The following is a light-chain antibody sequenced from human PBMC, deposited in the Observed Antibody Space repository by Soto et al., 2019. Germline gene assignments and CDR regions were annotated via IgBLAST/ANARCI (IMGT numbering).Light chain of an antibody. CDR1: QTISTL. J-gene: IGKJ1*01. Sequence: DIQMTQSPSTLSASVGDRVTINCLASQTISTLLAWYQQRPGKAPNLLIYKASSLESGVPSRFSGSGSGTEFTLTISSLQPDELATYVCQQYSTYPWTFGQGAKVEVK. CDR3: QQYSTYPWT. CDR2: KAS. V-gene: IGKV1-5*03.